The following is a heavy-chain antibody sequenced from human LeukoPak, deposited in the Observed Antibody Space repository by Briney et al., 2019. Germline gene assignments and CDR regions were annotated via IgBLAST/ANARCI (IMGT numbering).Heavy chain of an antibody. Sequence: GASVKVSCKASGYTFTKYAINWVRQAPGQGLEWMGWINTNTGNPTYAQGFTGRFVWALDTSVSTAYLQISSLKAEDTAVYYCATEEEGGNYNYWGQGTLVTVSS. J-gene: IGHJ4*02. CDR2: INTNTGNP. CDR1: GYTFTKYA. CDR3: ATEEEGGNYNY. D-gene: IGHD4-23*01. V-gene: IGHV7-4-1*02.